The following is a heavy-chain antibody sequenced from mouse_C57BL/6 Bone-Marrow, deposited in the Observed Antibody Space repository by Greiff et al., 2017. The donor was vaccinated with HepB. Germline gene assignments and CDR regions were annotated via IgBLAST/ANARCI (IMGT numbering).Heavy chain of an antibody. Sequence: VQLQHSGAELVKPGASVKLSCTASGFNIKDYYMHWVKQRTEQGLEWIGRIDPEDGETKYAPKFQGKATITADTSSNTAYLQLSSLTSEDTAVYYCARSGLITTVVAHYYAMDYWGQGTSVTVSS. D-gene: IGHD1-1*01. CDR1: GFNIKDYY. CDR3: ARSGLITTVVAHYYAMDY. J-gene: IGHJ4*01. CDR2: IDPEDGET. V-gene: IGHV14-2*01.